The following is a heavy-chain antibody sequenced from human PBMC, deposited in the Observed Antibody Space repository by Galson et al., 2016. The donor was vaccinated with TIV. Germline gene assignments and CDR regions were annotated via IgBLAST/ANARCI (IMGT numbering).Heavy chain of an antibody. CDR3: ARVKSNPIYYYYYYYMDV. J-gene: IGHJ6*03. D-gene: IGHD3-3*02. CDR1: GGSIITKSYY. V-gene: IGHV4-39*07. Sequence: ETLSLTCIVSGGSIITKSYYWAWIRQPPGKGLEWIGMVYDDGNAYYNPSLKSRVTISVDTSKNQFSLKLTSVTAADTAVYYCARVKSNPIYYYYYYYMDVWGKGTTVTVSS. CDR2: VYDDGNA.